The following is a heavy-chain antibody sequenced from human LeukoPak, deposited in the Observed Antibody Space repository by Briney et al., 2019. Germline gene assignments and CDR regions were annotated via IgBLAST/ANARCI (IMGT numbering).Heavy chain of an antibody. CDR1: GGSISSYY. Sequence: SETLSLTCTVSGGSISSYYWSWIRQPAGKGLEWIGRIYTSGSTNYNPSLKSRVTMSVDTSKNQFSLKLSSVTAADTAVYYCAREVAAPTYYYYYYMDVWGKGTTVTNSS. D-gene: IGHD2-15*01. V-gene: IGHV4-4*07. CDR3: AREVAAPTYYYYYYMDV. CDR2: IYTSGST. J-gene: IGHJ6*03.